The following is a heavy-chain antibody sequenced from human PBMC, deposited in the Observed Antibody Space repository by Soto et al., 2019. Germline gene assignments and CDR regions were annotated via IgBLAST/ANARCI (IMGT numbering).Heavy chain of an antibody. V-gene: IGHV4-59*12. CDR1: GGSISSYY. D-gene: IGHD5-18*01. Sequence: SETLSLTCTVSGGSISSYYWSWIRQPPGKGLEWIGYIYYSGSTNYNPSLKSRVTISVDTSKNQFSLKLSSVTAVDTAVYYCARTSSGYSYGFDIDYWGQGTLVTVSS. CDR2: IYYSGST. J-gene: IGHJ4*02. CDR3: ARTSSGYSYGFDIDY.